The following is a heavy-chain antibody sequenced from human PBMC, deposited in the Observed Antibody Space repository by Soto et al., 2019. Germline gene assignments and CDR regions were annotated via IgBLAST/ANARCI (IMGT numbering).Heavy chain of an antibody. CDR3: ARGQITATGWFDS. CDR1: GGSISSGGYY. J-gene: IGHJ5*01. Sequence: PSETLSLTCTVSGGSISSGGYYWSWIRQHPGKGLEWIGYIYYSGSIYYNPSLKSRVAISVDTSKNQFSLRLSSVTAADTAVYYCARGQITATGWFDSWGQGTLVTVSS. CDR2: IYYSGSI. D-gene: IGHD1-7*01. V-gene: IGHV4-31*03.